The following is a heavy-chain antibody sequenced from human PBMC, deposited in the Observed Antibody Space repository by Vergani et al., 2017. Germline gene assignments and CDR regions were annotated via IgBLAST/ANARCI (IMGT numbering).Heavy chain of an antibody. J-gene: IGHJ6*02. D-gene: IGHD5-12*01. Sequence: EVQLVESGGGLVQPGGSLRLSCAASGFTVSSNYMSWVRQAPGKGLEWVSVIYSGGSTYYADSVKGRFTISRHNSKNTLYLQMNSLRAEDTAVYYCARDRVDIVATTTYYYYYYGMDVWGQRTTVTVSS. CDR3: ARDRVDIVATTTYYYYYYGMDV. CDR2: IYSGGST. V-gene: IGHV3-53*04. CDR1: GFTVSSNY.